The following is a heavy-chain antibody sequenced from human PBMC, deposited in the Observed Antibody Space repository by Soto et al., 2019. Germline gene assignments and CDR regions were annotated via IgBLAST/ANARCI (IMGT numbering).Heavy chain of an antibody. D-gene: IGHD1-26*01. CDR3: ARVRWDQPWVFYY. CDR2: INHSGST. Sequence: QVQLQQWGAGLLQPSETLSLTCAVYGGSFSGYYWSWIRQPPGKGLEWIGEINHSGSTNYNPSLKSRVTISVDTSKNQFSLELSSVTAADTAVYYCARVRWDQPWVFYYWGQGTLVTVSS. J-gene: IGHJ4*02. V-gene: IGHV4-34*01. CDR1: GGSFSGYY.